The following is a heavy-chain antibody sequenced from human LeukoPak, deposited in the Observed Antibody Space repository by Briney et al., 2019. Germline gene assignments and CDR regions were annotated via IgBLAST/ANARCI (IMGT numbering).Heavy chain of an antibody. J-gene: IGHJ5*02. CDR3: ARDSAYYDFPPVWRWFDP. CDR2: IYYSRST. D-gene: IGHD3-3*01. Sequence: SETLSLTCTVSGGSISSYYWSWIRQPPGKGLEWIGYIYYSRSTNYNPSLKSRVTISVDTSKNQFSLKLSSVTAADTAVYYCARDSAYYDFPPVWRWFDPWGQGTLVTVSS. V-gene: IGHV4-59*01. CDR1: GGSISSYY.